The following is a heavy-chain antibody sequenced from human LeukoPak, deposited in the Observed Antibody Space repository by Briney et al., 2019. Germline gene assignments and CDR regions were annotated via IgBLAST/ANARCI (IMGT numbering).Heavy chain of an antibody. V-gene: IGHV3-21*01. CDR1: GFTFSSYS. D-gene: IGHD1-26*01. J-gene: IGHJ5*02. Sequence: RGGSLRLSCAASGFTFSSYSMNWVRQAPGKGLEWVSSISSSSSYIYYADSVKGRFTISRDNAKNSLYLQMNSLRAEDTAVYYCARARSGSYNWFDPWGQGTLVTVSS. CDR3: ARARSGSYNWFDP. CDR2: ISSSSSYI.